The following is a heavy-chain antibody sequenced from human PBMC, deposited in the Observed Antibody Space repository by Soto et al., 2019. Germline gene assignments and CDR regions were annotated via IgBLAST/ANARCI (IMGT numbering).Heavy chain of an antibody. CDR3: ARAGYSSGHDAFDI. V-gene: IGHV3-7*01. CDR1: GFTFSSYW. J-gene: IGHJ3*02. D-gene: IGHD6-19*01. Sequence: GGSLILSCAASGFTFSSYWMSWVRQAPGKGLEWVANIKQDGSEKYYVDSVKGRFTISRDNAKNSLYLQMNSLRAEDTAVYYCARAGYSSGHDAFDIWGQGTMVTVSS. CDR2: IKQDGSEK.